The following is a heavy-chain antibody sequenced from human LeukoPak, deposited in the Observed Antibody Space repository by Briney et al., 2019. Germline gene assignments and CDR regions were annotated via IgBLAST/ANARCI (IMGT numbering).Heavy chain of an antibody. Sequence: PGRSLRLSCAASGFTFDDYAMHWVRQAPGKGLEWVSGISWNSGSIGYADSVKGRFTISRDNAKNSLYLQMNSLRAEDTALYYCAKGYFSSISCLVDYWGQGTLVTVSS. D-gene: IGHD2-2*01. CDR2: ISWNSGSI. CDR1: GFTFDDYA. V-gene: IGHV3-9*01. J-gene: IGHJ4*02. CDR3: AKGYFSSISCLVDY.